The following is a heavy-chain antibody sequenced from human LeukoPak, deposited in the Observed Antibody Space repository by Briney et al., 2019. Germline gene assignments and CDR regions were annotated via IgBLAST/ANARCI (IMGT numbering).Heavy chain of an antibody. CDR2: INPNSGGT. D-gene: IGHD3-10*01. V-gene: IGHV1-2*04. Sequence: ASVKVSCKASGYTFTGYYMHWVRQAPGQGLEWMGWINPNSGGTNYAQKFQGWVTMTRDTSISTAYMELSRLRSDDTAVYYCARDLSMVRGVTSLYGMDVWGQGTTVTVSS. CDR3: ARDLSMVRGVTSLYGMDV. J-gene: IGHJ6*02. CDR1: GYTFTGYY.